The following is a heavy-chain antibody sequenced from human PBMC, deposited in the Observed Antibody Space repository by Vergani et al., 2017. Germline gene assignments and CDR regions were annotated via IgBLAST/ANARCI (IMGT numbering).Heavy chain of an antibody. V-gene: IGHV2-5*04. CDR2: IYWNDDQ. CDR3: VYRKTECGTTGCFYPFYYYYYMDV. D-gene: IGHD1-7*01. Sequence: QITLKESGPTLVKPTQTLTLTCTFSGFSLNTRGVSVAWIRQPPGNALAWLALIYWNDDQHYSPSLNNTVTITKDTSKNQVVLTMTNMDYVDTGTYYCVYRKTECGTTGCFYPFYYYYYMDVWGKGTTVTVSS. J-gene: IGHJ6*03. CDR1: GFSLNTRGVS.